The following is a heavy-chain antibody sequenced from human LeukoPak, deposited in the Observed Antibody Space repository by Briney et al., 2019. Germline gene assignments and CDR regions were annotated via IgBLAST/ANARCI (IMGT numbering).Heavy chain of an antibody. Sequence: GASVKVSCKASGYTFTSYGISWVRQAPGQGLEWMGWISAHNGNTNYAQKLQGRVTMTTDTSTSTAYKELRSLRSDDTAVYYCARRRIAVAGTYDYWGQGTLVTVSS. D-gene: IGHD6-19*01. V-gene: IGHV1-18*01. CDR1: GYTFTSYG. CDR2: ISAHNGNT. CDR3: ARRRIAVAGTYDY. J-gene: IGHJ4*02.